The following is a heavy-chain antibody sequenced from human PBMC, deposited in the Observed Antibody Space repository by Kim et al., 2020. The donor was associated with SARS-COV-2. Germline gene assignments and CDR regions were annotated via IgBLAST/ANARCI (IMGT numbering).Heavy chain of an antibody. CDR1: GFTFSDYY. J-gene: IGHJ3*02. Sequence: GGSLRLSCAASGFTFSDYYMSWIRQAPGKGLEWVSYISSSGSTIYYADSVKGRFTISRDNAKNSLYLQMNSLRAEDTAVYYCARAGTAMVPTDAFDIWGQGTMVTVSS. V-gene: IGHV3-11*01. CDR3: ARAGTAMVPTDAFDI. D-gene: IGHD5-18*01. CDR2: ISSSGSTI.